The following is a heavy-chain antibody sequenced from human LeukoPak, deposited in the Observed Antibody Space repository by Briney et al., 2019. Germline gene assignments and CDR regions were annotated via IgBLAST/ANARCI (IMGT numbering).Heavy chain of an antibody. D-gene: IGHD2-15*01. CDR1: GGCISSHN. V-gene: IGHV4-59*08. J-gene: IGHJ4*02. CDR3: ARRYCSGGSCYSAFDY. Sequence: PSETLSLNCTVTGGCISSHNWSWIRQPPGKGQKWIGSISYSGSTTYNPSLKGRVTISVDTSKNQFPLMLSSVSAADTAVYYCARRYCSGGSCYSAFDYWGQGTLVAVSS. CDR2: ISYSGST.